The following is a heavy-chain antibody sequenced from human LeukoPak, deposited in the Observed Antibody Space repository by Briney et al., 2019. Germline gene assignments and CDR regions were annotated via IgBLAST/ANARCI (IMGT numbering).Heavy chain of an antibody. V-gene: IGHV1-18*01. CDR2: ISAYNGNT. CDR1: GYTFTSYG. CDR3: ARDQFPDIVVVVAAKPPDY. Sequence: ASVKVSCKASGYTFTSYGISWVRQAPGPGIEWMGWISAYNGNTNYAQKLQGRVTMTTDTSTRTAYMELRSLRSDDTAVYYCARDQFPDIVVVVAAKPPDYWGQGTLVTVSS. J-gene: IGHJ4*02. D-gene: IGHD2-15*01.